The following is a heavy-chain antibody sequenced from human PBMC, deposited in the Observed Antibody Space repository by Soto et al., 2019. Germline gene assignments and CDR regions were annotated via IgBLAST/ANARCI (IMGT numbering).Heavy chain of an antibody. Sequence: QVQLVQSGAEVKKPGSSVKVSCKASGGTFSSYAISWVRQAPGQGLEWMGGIIPIFGTANYAQKFQGRVTITADESTGTAYMELSRLRYEDTAVYYCARDYGDYSPFDYWGQGTLVTVSS. CDR1: GGTFSSYA. D-gene: IGHD4-17*01. V-gene: IGHV1-69*01. CDR3: ARDYGDYSPFDY. CDR2: IIPIFGTA. J-gene: IGHJ4*02.